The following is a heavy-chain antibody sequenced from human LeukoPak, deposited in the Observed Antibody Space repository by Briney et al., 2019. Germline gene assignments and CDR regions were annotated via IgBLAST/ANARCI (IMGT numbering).Heavy chain of an antibody. V-gene: IGHV4-4*02. Sequence: SGTLSLTCAVSGGSISGSNWWSWVRQPPGKGLEWIGEIYHSGSTNYNPSLKSRVTISVDKSKNQFSLKLSSVTAADTAVYYCARQGAAAGRSAFDIWGQGTMVTVSS. CDR2: IYHSGST. CDR1: GGSISGSNW. D-gene: IGHD6-13*01. CDR3: ARQGAAAGRSAFDI. J-gene: IGHJ3*02.